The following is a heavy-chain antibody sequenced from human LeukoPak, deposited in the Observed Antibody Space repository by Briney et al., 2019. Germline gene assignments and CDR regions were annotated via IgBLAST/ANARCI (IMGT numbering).Heavy chain of an antibody. V-gene: IGHV3-48*02. D-gene: IGHD2-21*02. CDR2: ISGSSTI. J-gene: IGHJ4*02. Sequence: QPGGSLRLSCAASGFTFSNYNMNWVRQAPGKGLEWVSFISGSSTIYYADSVKGRFTISRDNAKNSLYLQVNSLRDEDTAVYYCARGRVTDYWGQGTLVTVSS. CDR1: GFTFSNYN. CDR3: ARGRVTDY.